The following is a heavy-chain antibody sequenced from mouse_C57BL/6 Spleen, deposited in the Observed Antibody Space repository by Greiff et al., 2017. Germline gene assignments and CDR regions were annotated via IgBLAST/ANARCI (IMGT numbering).Heavy chain of an antibody. V-gene: IGHV1-64*01. D-gene: IGHD2-3*01. J-gene: IGHJ3*01. Sequence: QVQLQQPGAELVKPGASVKLSCKASGYTFTSYWMHWVKQRPGQGLEWIGMIHPNSGSTNYNEKFKSKATLTVDKSSSTAYMQLSSLTSEDSAVDYCARLGLLREFAYWGQGTLVTVSA. CDR1: GYTFTSYW. CDR2: IHPNSGST. CDR3: ARLGLLREFAY.